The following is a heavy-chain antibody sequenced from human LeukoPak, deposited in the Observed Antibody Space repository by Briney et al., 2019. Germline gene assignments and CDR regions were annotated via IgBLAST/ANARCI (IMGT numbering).Heavy chain of an antibody. CDR1: GFTFSSYT. Sequence: GGSLRLSCAASGFTFSSYTMNWVRQAPAKGLEGVSGISWNSSSIGYADSVKGRFTISRDNAKNSLYLQMNSLRAEDTALYYCAKAYGAGSYPDYYYYMDVWGKGTTVTISS. D-gene: IGHD3-10*01. CDR2: ISWNSSSI. J-gene: IGHJ6*03. CDR3: AKAYGAGSYPDYYYYMDV. V-gene: IGHV3-9*01.